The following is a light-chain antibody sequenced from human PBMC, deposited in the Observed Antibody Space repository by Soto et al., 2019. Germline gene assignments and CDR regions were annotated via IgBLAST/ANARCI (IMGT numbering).Light chain of an antibody. CDR1: QGSNNW. CDR3: QQENAFTLT. Sequence: DIHMTQPPSSLSASEGARVTITCRASQGSNNWLAWYQQKQGKATKLLIYAASRVQSGVPSRFCGSGAGTDGTITSSMRKKDDGSTYYGQQENAFTLTFGGGTRLEIK. CDR2: AAS. V-gene: IGKV1-12*01. J-gene: IGKJ5*01.